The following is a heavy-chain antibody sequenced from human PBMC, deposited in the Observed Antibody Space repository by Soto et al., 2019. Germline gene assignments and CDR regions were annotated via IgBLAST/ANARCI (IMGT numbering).Heavy chain of an antibody. CDR2: IYYSGST. D-gene: IGHD3-22*01. V-gene: IGHV4-39*01. Sequence: NPSETLSLTCTVSGGSISGSSYYWGWIRQPPGKGLEWIGNIYYSGSTYYNPSLKSRVTISVDTSKNQFSLKLSSVTAADTAVYYCMLGSGWKDFDYWGQGTLDTVSS. CDR3: MLGSGWKDFDY. J-gene: IGHJ4*02. CDR1: GGSISGSSYY.